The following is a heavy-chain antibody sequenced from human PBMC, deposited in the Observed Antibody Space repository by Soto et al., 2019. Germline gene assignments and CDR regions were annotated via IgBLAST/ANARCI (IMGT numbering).Heavy chain of an antibody. V-gene: IGHV1-58*01. D-gene: IGHD5-18*01. Sequence: GASVKVSCKASGFTYTSSAGQWVRQARGQRLEWIGWIVVGSGNTNYAQKFQERVTITRDMSTSTAYMELSSLRSEDTAVYYCAAALDTAMVTKDYWGQGTLVTVSS. J-gene: IGHJ4*02. CDR2: IVVGSGNT. CDR3: AAALDTAMVTKDY. CDR1: GFTYTSSA.